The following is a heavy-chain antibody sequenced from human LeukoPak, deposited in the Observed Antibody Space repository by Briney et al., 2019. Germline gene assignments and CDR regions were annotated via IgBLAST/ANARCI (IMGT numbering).Heavy chain of an antibody. D-gene: IGHD5-18*01. CDR1: GFTFSTFA. Sequence: PGGSLRLSCEASGFTFSTFAMIWVRQAPGKGLEWVGRIKSKTNGGTTDYTAPVKGRFTVSRDDSKNTLYLQMNSLKTEDTAVYYCTTDLAAMIRAVDHWGQGTLVTVSS. CDR3: TTDLAAMIRAVDH. CDR2: IKSKTNGGTT. V-gene: IGHV3-15*01. J-gene: IGHJ4*02.